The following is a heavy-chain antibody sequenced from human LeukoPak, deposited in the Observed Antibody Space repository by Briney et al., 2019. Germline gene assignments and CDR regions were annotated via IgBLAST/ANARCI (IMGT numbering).Heavy chain of an antibody. CDR3: ARGGGGVSSPGFYDFWSGYFFDY. V-gene: IGHV4-34*01. CDR1: GGSFSGYY. J-gene: IGHJ4*02. D-gene: IGHD3-3*01. Sequence: KSSRTLSRTCAVYGGSFSGYYWSWIRQPPGKGLEWIGEINHSGTTNYNPALNGRVTISVDTSKNQFSLKVSSVTAADTAVYYCARGGGGVSSPGFYDFWSGYFFDYWGQGTLVTVSS. CDR2: INHSGTT.